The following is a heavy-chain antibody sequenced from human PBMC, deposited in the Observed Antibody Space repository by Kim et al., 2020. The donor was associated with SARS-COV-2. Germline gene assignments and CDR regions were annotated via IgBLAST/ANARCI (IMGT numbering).Heavy chain of an antibody. CDR2: ISSSSSYT. D-gene: IGHD3-16*01. V-gene: IGHV3-11*06. J-gene: IGHJ4*02. Sequence: GGSLRLSCAASGFTFSDYYMSWIRQAPGKGLEWVSYISSSSSYTNYADSVKGRFTISRDNAKNSLYLQMNSLRAEDTAVYYCARPGEPRSVPYYFDYWGQGTLVTVSS. CDR1: GFTFSDYY. CDR3: ARPGEPRSVPYYFDY.